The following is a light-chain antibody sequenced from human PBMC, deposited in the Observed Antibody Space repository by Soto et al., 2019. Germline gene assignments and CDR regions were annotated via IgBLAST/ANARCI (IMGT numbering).Light chain of an antibody. J-gene: IGKJ5*01. V-gene: IGKV3-15*01. CDR2: GAS. Sequence: EIVMTQSQATLSVSPGASATLSCRASRSISGELAWYQQQQPGQAPRLLMYGASTSATGLPARFSGSVSGTEFTLAISGLQSEDFAIYFCQQYRSWPITFGQGTRLEIK. CDR3: QQYRSWPIT. CDR1: RSISGE.